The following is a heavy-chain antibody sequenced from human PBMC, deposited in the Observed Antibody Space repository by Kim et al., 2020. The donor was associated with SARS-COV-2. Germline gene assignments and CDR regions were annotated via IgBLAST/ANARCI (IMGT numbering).Heavy chain of an antibody. CDR2: MHYNGEI. Sequence: SETLSLTCSVSGGSMSSYYWSWIRQPPGKGLEWIGYMHYNGEINYNPSLKSRLTISLDTSKNQFSLKLSSVTAADTAVYYCARHYGAGTYPLDYWGRGTLVTVSS. D-gene: IGHD3-10*01. V-gene: IGHV4-59*01. CDR3: ARHYGAGTYPLDY. CDR1: GGSMSSYY. J-gene: IGHJ4*01.